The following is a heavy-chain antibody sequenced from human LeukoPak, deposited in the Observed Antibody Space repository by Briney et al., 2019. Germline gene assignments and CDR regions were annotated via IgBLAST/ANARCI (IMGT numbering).Heavy chain of an antibody. J-gene: IGHJ4*02. Sequence: GGSLRLSCAASGFNFNTYAMNWVREALGKGLEWISYISSSSSTIYYADSVKGRFSISRDNAKNPVYLEMNSPGDEDTAVYYCTRVGGYQLPKFDYWGRGTLVTVSS. CDR1: GFNFNTYA. D-gene: IGHD2-2*01. V-gene: IGHV3-48*02. CDR3: TRVGGYQLPKFDY. CDR2: ISSSSSTI.